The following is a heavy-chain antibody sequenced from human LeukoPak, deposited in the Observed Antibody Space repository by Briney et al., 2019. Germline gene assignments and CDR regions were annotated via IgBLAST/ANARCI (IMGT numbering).Heavy chain of an antibody. D-gene: IGHD1-1*01. J-gene: IGHJ2*01. V-gene: IGHV3-30*03. CDR3: ARAGGGPTTLYWYFDL. Sequence: PGGSLRLSCAASGFTFSNYDMHWVRQAPGKGLEWVAVISYDGFNKYYADSVKGRFTISRDNSKNTLYLQMNSLRAEDTAVYYCARAGGGPTTLYWYFDLWGRGTLVTVSS. CDR2: ISYDGFNK. CDR1: GFTFSNYD.